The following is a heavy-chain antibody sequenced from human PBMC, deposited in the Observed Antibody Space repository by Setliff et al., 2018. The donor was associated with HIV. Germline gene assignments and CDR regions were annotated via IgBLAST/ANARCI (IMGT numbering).Heavy chain of an antibody. CDR2: ISWDSDNI. CDR1: GFRLDNYA. Sequence: QPGGSLRLSCKVSGFRLDNYAMHWVRQRPGKGLEWVSGISWDSDNIGYADSVNGRFIISRDNAKNHLYLEMNSLTEDDTAVYFCAKDSVWKGFTYTHGYLEQWGQGTLVTVSS. D-gene: IGHD3-16*01. J-gene: IGHJ1*01. V-gene: IGHV3-9*01. CDR3: AKDSVWKGFTYTHGYLEQ.